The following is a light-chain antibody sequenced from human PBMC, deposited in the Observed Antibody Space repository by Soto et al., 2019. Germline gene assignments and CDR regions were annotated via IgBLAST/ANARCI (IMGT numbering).Light chain of an antibody. CDR1: QSISSY. CDR3: QQSYSTPRP. Sequence: EIQMTQTRASLSASVGYRVTITCRASQSISSYLNWYQQKPGKAPKLLIYAASSLQSGVPSRFSGSGSGTDFTLTISSLQPEDFATYYCQQSYSTPRPFGQ. J-gene: IGKJ1*01. CDR2: AAS. V-gene: IGKV1-39*01.